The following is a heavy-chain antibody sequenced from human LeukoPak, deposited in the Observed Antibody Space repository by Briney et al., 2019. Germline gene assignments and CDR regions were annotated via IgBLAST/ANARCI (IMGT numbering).Heavy chain of an antibody. D-gene: IGHD6-13*01. CDR2: IIPIFGTA. CDR1: GGTFSSYA. Sequence: SVKVSCKASGGTFSSYAISWVRQAPGQGLEWMGGIIPIFGTANYAQKFQGRVTVTADESTSTAYMELSSLRSEDTAVYYCALTMYSSSWAEFDYWGQGTLVTVSS. V-gene: IGHV1-69*01. J-gene: IGHJ4*02. CDR3: ALTMYSSSWAEFDY.